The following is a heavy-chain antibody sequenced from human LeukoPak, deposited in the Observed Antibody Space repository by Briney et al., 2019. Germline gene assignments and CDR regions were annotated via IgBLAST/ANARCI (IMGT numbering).Heavy chain of an antibody. CDR3: ARTGGYSYGDSGHFDY. V-gene: IGHV1-2*02. Sequence: ASVKVSCKASGYSFTDYYMHWVRQAPGQGLERMGWISPRSGDTSYAQKFQGRVTMTRDTSINTVDMDLSGLTSDDTAVFYCARTGGYSYGDSGHFDYWGQGTLVTVSS. D-gene: IGHD5-18*01. J-gene: IGHJ4*02. CDR1: GYSFTDYY. CDR2: ISPRSGDT.